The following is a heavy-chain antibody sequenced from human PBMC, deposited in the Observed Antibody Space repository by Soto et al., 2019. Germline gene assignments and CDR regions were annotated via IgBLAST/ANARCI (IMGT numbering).Heavy chain of an antibody. CDR1: GGSFSGYY. D-gene: IGHD1-7*01. V-gene: IGHV4-34*01. J-gene: IGHJ5*02. Sequence: QVQLQQWGAGLLKPSETLSLTCAVYGGSFSGYYWSWIRQPPGKGLEWIGEINHSGSTNYNPSLKRRVTISVDTSKNQFSLKLSSVTAADTAVYYCARGWRFNWNYVGGWFDPWGQGTLVTVSS. CDR3: ARGWRFNWNYVGGWFDP. CDR2: INHSGST.